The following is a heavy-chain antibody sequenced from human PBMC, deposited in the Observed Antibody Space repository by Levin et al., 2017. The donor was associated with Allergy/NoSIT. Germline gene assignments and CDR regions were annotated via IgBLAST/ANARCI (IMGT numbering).Heavy chain of an antibody. CDR3: ARARAFGSGYLNYGFHV. CDR1: GFIFDGYG. V-gene: IGHV3-33*01. Sequence: GGSLRLSCAASGFIFDGYGMHWVRQAPGKGLEWVAVIWYDGSEKYYADSVKGRFTISRDNSKNTLYLQMDSLRGEDTAMYYCARARAFGSGYLNYGFHVWGQGTTVTVSS. J-gene: IGHJ6*02. CDR2: IWYDGSEK. D-gene: IGHD3-22*01.